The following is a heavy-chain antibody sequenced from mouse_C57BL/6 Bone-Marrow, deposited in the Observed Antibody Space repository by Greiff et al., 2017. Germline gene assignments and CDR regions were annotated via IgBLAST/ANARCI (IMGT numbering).Heavy chain of an antibody. J-gene: IGHJ2*01. V-gene: IGHV1-26*01. Sequence: VQLQQSGPELVKPGASVKISCKASGYTFTDYYMNWVKQSHGKSLEWIGDINPNNGGTSYNQKFKGKATLTVDKSSSTAYMELRSLTSEDSAVYYCSNLYDYDDYWGQGTTLTVSA. CDR3: SNLYDYDDY. CDR1: GYTFTDYY. CDR2: INPNNGGT. D-gene: IGHD2-4*01.